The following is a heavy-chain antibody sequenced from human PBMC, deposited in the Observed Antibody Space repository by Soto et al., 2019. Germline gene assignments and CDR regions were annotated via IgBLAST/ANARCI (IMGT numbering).Heavy chain of an antibody. CDR2: IYHSGCN. V-gene: IGHV4-30-2*01. CDR1: GGSISSGGYS. Sequence: QLQLQESGSGLVQPSQTLSLTCAVSGGSISSGGYSWSWIRQPPGKGLEWIGYIYHSGCNYYNPSLKSRVTMSVDRSKSLFALKLSCVTAADTAVYYCARAAPYGGGDCYLQDWYFDRWCRGALVTVSS. D-gene: IGHD2-21*02. J-gene: IGHJ2*01. CDR3: ARAAPYGGGDCYLQDWYFDR.